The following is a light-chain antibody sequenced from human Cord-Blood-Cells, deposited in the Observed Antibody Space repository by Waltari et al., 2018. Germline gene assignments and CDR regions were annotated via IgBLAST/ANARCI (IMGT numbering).Light chain of an antibody. CDR3: QQYNSYT. Sequence: DIQMTQSPSTLSASVGDRVTITCRASQIISSWLAWYQQKPGKAPKLLIYKASSLESGVPSRFSGSGSGTEFTLTISSLQPDDFATYYCQQYNSYTFGQGTKLEIK. CDR1: QIISSW. J-gene: IGKJ2*01. CDR2: KAS. V-gene: IGKV1-5*03.